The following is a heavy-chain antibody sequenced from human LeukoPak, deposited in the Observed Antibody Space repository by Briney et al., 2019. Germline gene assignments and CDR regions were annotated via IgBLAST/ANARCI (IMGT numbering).Heavy chain of an antibody. Sequence: GGSLRLSCAASGFTFSSYAMHWVRQAPGKGLEWVAFIRYDGSNKYYADSVKGRFTISRDNSKNTLYLQMNSLRAEDTAVYYCANGAYSSSWYSLDYWGQGTLVTVSS. CDR1: GFTFSSYA. D-gene: IGHD6-13*01. CDR2: IRYDGSNK. J-gene: IGHJ4*02. CDR3: ANGAYSSSWYSLDY. V-gene: IGHV3-30*02.